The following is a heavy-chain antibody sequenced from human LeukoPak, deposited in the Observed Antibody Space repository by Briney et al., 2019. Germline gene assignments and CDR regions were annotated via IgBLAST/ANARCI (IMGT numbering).Heavy chain of an antibody. CDR1: GFTFSSYA. Sequence: GRSLTLSCAASGFTFSSYAMHWVRQAPGKGLEWVAVISYDGSNKFYADSVKGRFTFSRDNSKNTLYLQMNSLRAEDTAVYYCARGADSGYSSDNWGQGTLVSVSS. CDR2: ISYDGSNK. V-gene: IGHV3-30*04. D-gene: IGHD3-9*01. CDR3: ARGADSGYSSDN. J-gene: IGHJ4*02.